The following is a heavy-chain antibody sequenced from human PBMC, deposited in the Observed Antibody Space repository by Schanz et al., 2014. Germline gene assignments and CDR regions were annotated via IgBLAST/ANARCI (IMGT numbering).Heavy chain of an antibody. CDR1: GFNFGDYY. CDR2: INPDGSGK. V-gene: IGHV3-7*01. CDR3: VREESYYGAGSYRY. Sequence: EVQLEESGGGLVQPGGSLRLSCAASGFNFGDYYMTWVRQAPGKGLESVAKINPDGSGKYYVVSVEGRFTISRDDAQNSVYLQMNSLRAEDTSVYHCVREESYYGAGSYRYWGPGTLVTVSS. J-gene: IGHJ4*02. D-gene: IGHD3-10*01.